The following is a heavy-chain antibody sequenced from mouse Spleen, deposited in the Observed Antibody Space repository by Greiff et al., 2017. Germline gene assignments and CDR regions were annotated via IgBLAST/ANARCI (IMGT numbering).Heavy chain of an antibody. D-gene: IGHD1-1*01. CDR3: ARLGYGSSYVDY. J-gene: IGHJ2*01. CDR2: INPSSGYT. CDR1: GYTFTSYT. V-gene: IGHV1-4*01. Sequence: QVQLKESGAELARPGASVKMSCKASGYTFTSYTMHWVKQRPGQGLEWIGYINPSSGYTKYNQKFKDKATLTADKSSSTAYMQLSSLTSEDSAVYYCARLGYGSSYVDYWGQGTTLTVSS.